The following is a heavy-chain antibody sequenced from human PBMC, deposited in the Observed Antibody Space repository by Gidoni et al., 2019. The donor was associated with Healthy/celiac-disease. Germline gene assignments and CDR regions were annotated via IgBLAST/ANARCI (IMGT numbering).Heavy chain of an antibody. J-gene: IGHJ6*02. D-gene: IGHD3-22*01. CDR2: IIPIFGTA. Sequence: QVQLVQSGAEVKKPGSSVKVSCKASGGTFSSYAISWVRQAPGQGLEWMGGIIPIFGTANYAQKFQGRVTITADESTSTAYMELSSLRSEDTAVYYCARDIPQDYDSSGQATFYGMDVWGQGTTVTVSS. CDR1: GGTFSSYA. V-gene: IGHV1-69*01. CDR3: ARDIPQDYDSSGQATFYGMDV.